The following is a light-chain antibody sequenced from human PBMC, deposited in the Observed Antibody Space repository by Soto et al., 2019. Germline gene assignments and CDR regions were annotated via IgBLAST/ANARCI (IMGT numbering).Light chain of an antibody. CDR3: SSYTSSSALVYV. J-gene: IGLJ1*01. CDR2: DVS. Sequence: QSALTQPASVYGSPGQSITISCTGSSSDVGGYKYVSWYQQHPDKAPKLMIFDVSNRPSGVSNRFSGSKSGNTASLTISGLQAEDEADYYCSSYTSSSALVYVFGTGTKLTVL. CDR1: SSDVGGYKY. V-gene: IGLV2-14*01.